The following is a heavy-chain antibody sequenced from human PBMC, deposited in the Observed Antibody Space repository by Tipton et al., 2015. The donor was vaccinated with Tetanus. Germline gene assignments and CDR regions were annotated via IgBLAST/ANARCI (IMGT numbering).Heavy chain of an antibody. CDR3: ARGTYYYDSSGYYYYFDY. CDR2: ISSSSSYI. J-gene: IGHJ4*02. Sequence: SLRLSCAASGFTFSSYSMNWVRQAPGKGLEWVSSISSSSSYIYYADSVKGRFTISRDNAKNSLYLQMNSLRAEDTAVYYCARGTYYYDSSGYYYYFDYWGQGTLVTVSS. D-gene: IGHD3-22*01. V-gene: IGHV3-21*01. CDR1: GFTFSSYS.